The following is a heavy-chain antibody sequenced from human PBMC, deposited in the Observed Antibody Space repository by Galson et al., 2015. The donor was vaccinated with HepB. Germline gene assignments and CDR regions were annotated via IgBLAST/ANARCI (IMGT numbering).Heavy chain of an antibody. CDR1: GFTFSSYA. CDR2: ISYDGSNK. D-gene: IGHD6-13*01. Sequence: SLRLSCAASGFTFSSYAMHWVRQAPGKGLEWVAVISYDGSNKYYADSVKGRFTISRENSKNTLYLQMNSLRAEDTAVYYCARDAPGIAVDYWGQGTLVTVSS. J-gene: IGHJ4*02. V-gene: IGHV3-30-3*01. CDR3: ARDAPGIAVDY.